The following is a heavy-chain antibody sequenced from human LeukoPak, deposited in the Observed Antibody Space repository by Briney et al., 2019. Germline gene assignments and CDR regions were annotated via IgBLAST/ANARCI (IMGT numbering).Heavy chain of an antibody. J-gene: IGHJ4*02. CDR3: ARVGNSGSYFSPFDY. D-gene: IGHD1-26*01. CDR1: GFIFSDYY. V-gene: IGHV3-11*06. CDR2: ISGSSRIYT. Sequence: GGSLRLSCAASGFIFSDYYMSWIRQAPGKGLEWVSYISGSSRIYTNYADSVKGRFTISRDNAKNSLYPQMNSLRAEDTAVYYCARVGNSGSYFSPFDYWGQGTLVTVSS.